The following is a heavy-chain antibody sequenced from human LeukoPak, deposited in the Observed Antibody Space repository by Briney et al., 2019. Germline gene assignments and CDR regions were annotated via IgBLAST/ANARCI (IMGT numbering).Heavy chain of an antibody. J-gene: IGHJ4*02. CDR2: IKSDESDK. CDR1: GFTFSNYG. CDR3: TKGISTEDYRFFF. D-gene: IGHD3-16*02. V-gene: IGHV3-30*02. Sequence: SGGALRLSCTTSGFTFSNYGIHWVRQAPGKGLEWVSFIKSDESDKHYADSVKGRFTISRDNSKNTLYLQMNSLSPEDTAVYYCTKGISTEDYRFFFWGQGALVTVSS.